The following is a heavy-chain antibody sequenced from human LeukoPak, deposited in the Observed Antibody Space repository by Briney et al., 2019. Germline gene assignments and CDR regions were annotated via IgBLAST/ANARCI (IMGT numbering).Heavy chain of an antibody. J-gene: IGHJ4*02. Sequence: PSETLSLTCAVSGGSFSGYYWSWIRQPPGKGLEWIGEINHSGSTNYNPSLKSRVTISVDTSKNQFSLKLSSVTAADTAVYYCARGFAYYDSSGYPYYFDYWGQGTLVTVSS. CDR1: GGSFSGYY. V-gene: IGHV4-34*01. CDR2: INHSGST. CDR3: ARGFAYYDSSGYPYYFDY. D-gene: IGHD3-22*01.